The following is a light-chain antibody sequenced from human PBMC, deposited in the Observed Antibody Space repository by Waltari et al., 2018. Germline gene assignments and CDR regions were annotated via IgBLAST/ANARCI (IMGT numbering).Light chain of an antibody. CDR2: GDD. J-gene: IGLJ2*01. CDR3: QSYDSSLSGV. V-gene: IGLV1-40*01. Sequence: QSVLTQPPSVSGTPGQTGTISCTGSSSNIGAGYEVHWYQQLPGTAPKLLVSGDDNRPAGVPDRFSGSKSGSSASLAITGLQAEDEADYYCQSYDSSLSGVFGGGTKLTVL. CDR1: SSNIGAGYE.